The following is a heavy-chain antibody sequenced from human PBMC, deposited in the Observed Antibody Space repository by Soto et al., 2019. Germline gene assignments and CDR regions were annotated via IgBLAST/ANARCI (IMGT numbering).Heavy chain of an antibody. CDR2: ISYDGSNK. CDR3: ARPIAGAGLPFDY. CDR1: GFTFSTDS. Sequence: GGSLRLSCVASGFTFSTDSMNWVRQAPGKGLEWVAVISYDGSNKYYADSVKGRFTISRDDSKNTAYLQMNSLKTEDTAVYYCARPIAGAGLPFDYWGQGTLVTVSS. D-gene: IGHD6-13*01. V-gene: IGHV3-30*03. J-gene: IGHJ4*02.